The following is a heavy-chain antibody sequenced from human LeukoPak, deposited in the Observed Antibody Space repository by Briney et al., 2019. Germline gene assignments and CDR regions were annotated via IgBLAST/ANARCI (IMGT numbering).Heavy chain of an antibody. CDR3: ARGRNSYSSGWFRDYGIDV. CDR1: GGSFSGYY. V-gene: IGHV4-34*01. D-gene: IGHD6-19*01. CDR2: INLSGST. Sequence: SETLSLTWAVYGGSFSGYYWSWIRQPPGKWLEWIGEINLSGSTNYNPSLKSRVTISVDTSKNQFSLKLSSVTAADTDVYYCARGRNSYSSGWFRDYGIDVWGKGTTVTVSS. J-gene: IGHJ6*04.